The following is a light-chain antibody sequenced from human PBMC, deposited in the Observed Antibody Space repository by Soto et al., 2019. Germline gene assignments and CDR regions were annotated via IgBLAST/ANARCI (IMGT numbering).Light chain of an antibody. CDR3: QQYNNWPPIT. CDR2: VAS. V-gene: IGKV1-39*01. CDR1: QSIGRF. J-gene: IGKJ5*01. Sequence: DIQMTQSPSSLSASVGDRVTITCRASQSIGRFLNWHQQKPGKAPNVLINVASTLRSGVPSRFSGSGSGTEFTLTISSLQSEDFAVYYCQQYNNWPPITFGQGTRLEIK.